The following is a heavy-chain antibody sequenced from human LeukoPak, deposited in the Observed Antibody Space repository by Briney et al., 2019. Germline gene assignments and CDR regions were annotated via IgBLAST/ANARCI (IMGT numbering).Heavy chain of an antibody. CDR1: GGSISSYY. J-gene: IGHJ4*02. CDR3: ARLGQATGVGY. V-gene: IGHV4-59*01. CDR2: IYYSGST. D-gene: IGHD1-1*01. Sequence: PSETLSLTCTVSGGSISSYYWSWIRQPPGKGLEWIGYIYYSGSTNYNPSLKSRVTISVDTSKNQFSLKLSSVTAADTAVYYCARLGQATGVGYWGQGTLVTVSS.